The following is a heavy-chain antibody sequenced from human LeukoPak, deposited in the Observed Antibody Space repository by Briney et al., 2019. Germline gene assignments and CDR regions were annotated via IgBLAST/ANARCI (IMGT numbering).Heavy chain of an antibody. D-gene: IGHD2-2*01. CDR3: AKASGHIVVVPAFDY. CDR2: ISGDGGST. V-gene: IGHV3-43*02. CDR1: GFTFDDYA. J-gene: IGHJ4*02. Sequence: GGSLRLSCAASGFTFDDYAMHWVRQAPGKGLEWVSLISGDGGSTYYADSVKGRFTISRDNAKNSLYLQMNSLRAEDMALYYCAKASGHIVVVPAFDYWGQGTLVTVSS.